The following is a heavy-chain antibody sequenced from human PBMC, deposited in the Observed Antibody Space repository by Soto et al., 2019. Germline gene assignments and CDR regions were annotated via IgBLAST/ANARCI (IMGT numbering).Heavy chain of an antibody. Sequence: GGSLRLSCAASGFTFSNAWMSWVRQAPGKGLEWVGRIKSKTDGGTTDYAAPVKGRFTISRDDSKNTLYLQMNSLKTEDTAVYYCTTIPFGRKRYFDYWGQGTLVTVSS. CDR2: IKSKTDGGTT. CDR3: TTIPFGRKRYFDY. V-gene: IGHV3-15*01. CDR1: GFTFSNAW. D-gene: IGHD3-10*01. J-gene: IGHJ4*02.